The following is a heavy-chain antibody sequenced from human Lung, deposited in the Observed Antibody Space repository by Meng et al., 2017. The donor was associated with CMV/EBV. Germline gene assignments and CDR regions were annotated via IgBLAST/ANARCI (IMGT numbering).Heavy chain of an antibody. J-gene: IGHJ3*02. CDR1: GFTFSSYA. V-gene: IGHV3-30-3*01. CDR2: ISYDGSNK. CDR3: ARGEHRIAVAGSAFDI. Sequence: GGSLRLXCAASGFTFSSYAMHWVRQAPGKGLEWVAVISYDGSNKYYADSVKGRFTISRDNSKNTLYLQMNSLRAEDTAVYYCARGEHRIAVAGSAFDIWGQG. D-gene: IGHD6-19*01.